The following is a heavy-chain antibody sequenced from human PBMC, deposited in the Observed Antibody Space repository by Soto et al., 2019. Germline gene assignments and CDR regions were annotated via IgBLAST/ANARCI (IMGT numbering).Heavy chain of an antibody. V-gene: IGHV3-49*03. CDR3: TRDPCSRVLRFLECRPHNWFDP. Sequence: GGSLRLSCTASGFTFGDYAMSWFRQAPGKGLEWVGFIRSKAYGGTTEYAASVKGRFTISRDDSKSIAYLQMNSLKTEDTAVYYCTRDPCSRVLRFLECRPHNWFDPWGQGTLVTVSS. CDR2: IRSKAYGGTT. D-gene: IGHD3-3*01. CDR1: GFTFGDYA. J-gene: IGHJ5*02.